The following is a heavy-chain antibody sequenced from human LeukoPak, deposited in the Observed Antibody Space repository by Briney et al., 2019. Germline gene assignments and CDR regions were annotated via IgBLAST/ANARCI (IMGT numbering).Heavy chain of an antibody. V-gene: IGHV3-48*01. CDR3: ARAAITMIADY. J-gene: IGHJ4*02. Sequence: RTGGSLRLSCAASGFTFSSYSMNWVRQAPGKGLEWASYISSSSSTIYYADSVKGRFTISRDNAKNSLYLQMNSLRAEDTAVYYCARAAITMIADYWGQGTLVTVSS. CDR2: ISSSSSTI. CDR1: GFTFSSYS. D-gene: IGHD3-22*01.